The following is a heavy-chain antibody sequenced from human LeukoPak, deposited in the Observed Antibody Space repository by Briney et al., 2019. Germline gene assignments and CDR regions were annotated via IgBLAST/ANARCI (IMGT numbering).Heavy chain of an antibody. Sequence: ASVKVSCKASGYTFTGYYMHWVRQAPGQGLEWMGWINPNSGGTNYAQKFQGRVTMTRDTSISTAYMELSRLRSDDTAVYYCARGWGSVGVPAAMPFDYWGQGTLVTVSS. CDR1: GYTFTGYY. V-gene: IGHV1-2*02. J-gene: IGHJ4*02. CDR3: ARGWGSVGVPAAMPFDY. D-gene: IGHD2-2*01. CDR2: INPNSGGT.